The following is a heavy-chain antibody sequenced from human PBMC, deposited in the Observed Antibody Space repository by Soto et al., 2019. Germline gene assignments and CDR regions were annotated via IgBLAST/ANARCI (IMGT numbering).Heavy chain of an antibody. CDR3: ARASGVVYYYVPDY. D-gene: IGHD3-10*02. CDR1: GGSISSGDYY. Sequence: PSETLSLTCTVSGGSISSGDYYWSWIRQPPGKGLEWIGYIYYSGSTYYNPSLKSRVTISVDTSKNQFSLKLSSVTAADTAVYYCARASGVVYYYVPDYWGQRTLVPVSS. V-gene: IGHV4-30-4*01. J-gene: IGHJ4*02. CDR2: IYYSGST.